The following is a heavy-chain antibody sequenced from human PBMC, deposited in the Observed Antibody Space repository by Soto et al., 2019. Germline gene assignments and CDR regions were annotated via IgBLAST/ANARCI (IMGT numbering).Heavy chain of an antibody. D-gene: IGHD3-10*01. J-gene: IGHJ5*02. CDR1: GFSLSTSGVG. V-gene: IGHV2-5*01. Sequence: GSGPTLVNPTQTLTLTCTFSGFSLSTSGVGVGWIRQPPGKALEWLALIYWNDDKRYSPSLKSRLTITKDTSKNQVVLTMTNMDPVDTATYYCAHSQEDLRARMVRGPPVGPWGQGTLVTVSS. CDR2: IYWNDDK. CDR3: AHSQEDLRARMVRGPPVGP.